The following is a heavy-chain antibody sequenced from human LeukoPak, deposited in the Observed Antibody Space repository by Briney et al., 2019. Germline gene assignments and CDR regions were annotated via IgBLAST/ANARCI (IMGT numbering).Heavy chain of an antibody. CDR2: ISSSSSTI. J-gene: IGHJ4*02. Sequence: GGSLRLSCAASGFTFSSYSMNWVRQAPGRGLEWVSYISSSSSTIYYADSVKGRFTISRDNAKNSLYLQMNSLRDEDTAVYYCAREDPYSSGWSFDYWGQGTLVTVSS. D-gene: IGHD6-19*01. V-gene: IGHV3-48*02. CDR1: GFTFSSYS. CDR3: AREDPYSSGWSFDY.